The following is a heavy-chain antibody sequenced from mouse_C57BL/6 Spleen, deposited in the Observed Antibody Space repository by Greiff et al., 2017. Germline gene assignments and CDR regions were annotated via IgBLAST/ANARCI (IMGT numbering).Heavy chain of an antibody. CDR1: GYTFTSYW. V-gene: IGHV1-7*01. J-gene: IGHJ3*01. D-gene: IGHD2-3*01. Sequence: VQLQQSGAELVKPGASVKLSCKASGYTFTSYWMHWVKQRPGQGLEWIGYIHPSSGYTKYNQKFKDKATLTADKSSSTAYMQLSSLTYEDSAVYYCARDCDGYYTWFAYWGQGTLVTVSA. CDR3: ARDCDGYYTWFAY. CDR2: IHPSSGYT.